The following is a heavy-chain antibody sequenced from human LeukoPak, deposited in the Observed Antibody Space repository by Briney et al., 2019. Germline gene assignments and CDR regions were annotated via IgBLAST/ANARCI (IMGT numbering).Heavy chain of an antibody. CDR2: ITPNTGNP. J-gene: IGHJ4*02. CDR3: AKEGQYSSSWYLGY. Sequence: ASVKVSCKASGYTFSNYVINWVRQAPGRGFEWMGWITPNTGNPTYAQGFTGRFVFSLDTSVSTAYLQISSLKAEDTAVYYCAKEGQYSSSWYLGYWGQGTLVTVSS. D-gene: IGHD6-13*01. CDR1: GYTFSNYV. V-gene: IGHV7-4-1*02.